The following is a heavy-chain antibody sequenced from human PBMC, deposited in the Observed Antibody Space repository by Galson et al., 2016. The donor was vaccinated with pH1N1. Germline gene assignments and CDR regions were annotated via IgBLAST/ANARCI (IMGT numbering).Heavy chain of an antibody. D-gene: IGHD3-22*01. CDR2: INVYNGNT. Sequence: SVKVSCKASGYTFTIYAISWVRQAPGQGLEWMGWINVYNGNTNYAQKFQGRVTMTRDTSTSTVYMELSSLRSEDTAVYYCASRSSGQLHFDYWGQGTLVTVSS. CDR3: ASRSSGQLHFDY. CDR1: GYTFTIYA. J-gene: IGHJ4*02. V-gene: IGHV1-18*01.